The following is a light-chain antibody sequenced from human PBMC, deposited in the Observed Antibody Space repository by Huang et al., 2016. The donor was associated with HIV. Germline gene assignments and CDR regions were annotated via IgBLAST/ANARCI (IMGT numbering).Light chain of an antibody. Sequence: EILMTQSPATLSVSPGERATLSCRASQSVSNNLAWFQQTPGQAPRLLIYDASTGVTGIPARFSGSGSGTEFTLTINSLQSEDFAVYYCQQYNNWPLTFGGGTKVEIK. CDR1: QSVSNN. V-gene: IGKV3-15*01. CDR3: QQYNNWPLT. CDR2: DAS. J-gene: IGKJ4*01.